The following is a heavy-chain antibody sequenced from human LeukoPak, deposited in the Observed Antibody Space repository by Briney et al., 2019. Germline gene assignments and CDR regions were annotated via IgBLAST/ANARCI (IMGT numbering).Heavy chain of an antibody. D-gene: IGHD5-12*01. CDR1: GYTFTSYD. V-gene: IGHV1-8*03. CDR2: MNPNSGST. J-gene: IGHJ4*02. Sequence: GASVKLSCKASGYTFTSYDINLVRQATGPGLEREGWMNPNSGSTGYAQKVQGRVTITRNTSISTAYMELSGLRSEDTAVYYCARGRSTGYPYYFEYWGQGTLVTVSS. CDR3: ARGRSTGYPYYFEY.